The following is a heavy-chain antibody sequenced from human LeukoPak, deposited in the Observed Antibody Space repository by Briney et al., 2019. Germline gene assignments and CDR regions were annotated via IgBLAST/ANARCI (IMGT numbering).Heavy chain of an antibody. CDR1: GFTFSDHY. V-gene: IGHV3-66*01. J-gene: IGHJ3*02. Sequence: GGFLRLSCAASGFTFSDHYMDWVRQAPGKGLEWVSVMYRGGGTYYADSVRGRFTVSRDNSKNTMYLQMNSLRAEDTAVYYCARDLARKGQSDAFDIWGQGTMVTVSS. CDR2: MYRGGGT. CDR3: ARDLARKGQSDAFDI. D-gene: IGHD1-14*01.